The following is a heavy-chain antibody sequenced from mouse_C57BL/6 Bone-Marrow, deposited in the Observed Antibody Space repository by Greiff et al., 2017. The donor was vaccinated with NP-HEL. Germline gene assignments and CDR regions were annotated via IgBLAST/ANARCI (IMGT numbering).Heavy chain of an antibody. Sequence: EVKLVESGPGLAKPSQTLSLTCSVTGYSITSDYWNWIRKFPGPHLSYMGYISYSGSTYYNPSLKSRISITRDTSKNQYYLQLNSVTTEDTATYYCARSPLYGSSYCYAMDYWGQGPSVTVSS. CDR1: GYSITSDY. V-gene: IGHV3-8*01. J-gene: IGHJ4*01. CDR3: ARSPLYGSSYCYAMDY. CDR2: ISYSGST. D-gene: IGHD1-1*01.